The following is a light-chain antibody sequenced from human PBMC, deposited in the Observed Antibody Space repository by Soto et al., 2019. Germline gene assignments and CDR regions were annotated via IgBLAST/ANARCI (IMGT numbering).Light chain of an antibody. CDR3: NSYRHSTTLV. J-gene: IGLJ1*01. CDR1: SSDVGGYNS. CDR2: EVS. Sequence: QFVLTHPASGFGSPGQSFTFSCPGPSSDVGGYNSVSWFQQHPSKAPKLIIYEVSHRPSGVSIRFSGSKSGNTASLTISGLQAEDEADYYCNSYRHSTTLVFGTGTKV. V-gene: IGLV2-14*01.